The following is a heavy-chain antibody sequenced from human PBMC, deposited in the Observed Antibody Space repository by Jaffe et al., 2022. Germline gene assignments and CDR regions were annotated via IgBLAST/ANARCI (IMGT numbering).Heavy chain of an antibody. CDR1: GFTFTTYA. Sequence: EVKLLESGGDLVQPGGSLRLSCAASGFTFTTYAMSWVRQAPGKGLEWVSIISGSGATTLYADSVKGRFTISRDNSKNTVYLQMSNLRAEDTAIYYCAKGHGGNCDSNCHSRVLDCWGQGTLVTVSS. CDR3: AKGHGGNCDSNCHSRVLDC. CDR2: ISGSGATT. J-gene: IGHJ4*02. D-gene: IGHD2-15*01. V-gene: IGHV3-23*01.